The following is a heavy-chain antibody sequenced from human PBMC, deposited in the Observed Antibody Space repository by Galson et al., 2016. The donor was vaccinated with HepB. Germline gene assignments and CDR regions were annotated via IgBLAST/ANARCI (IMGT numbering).Heavy chain of an antibody. CDR1: GFSLTTGGVH. Sequence: PALVKPTQTLTLTCTFSGFSLTTGGVHVGWIRQPPGKALEWLALIYWDDDKRYSPSLKSRLTITKDTSKNQVVLTMTNMDPGDTATYYCAHVRSGFDAFDVWGQGTMVTVSS. D-gene: IGHD3-22*01. V-gene: IGHV2-5*02. J-gene: IGHJ3*01. CDR3: AHVRSGFDAFDV. CDR2: IYWDDDK.